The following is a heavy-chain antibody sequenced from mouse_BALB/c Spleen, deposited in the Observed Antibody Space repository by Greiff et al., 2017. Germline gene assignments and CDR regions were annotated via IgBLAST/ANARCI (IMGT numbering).Heavy chain of an antibody. D-gene: IGHD2-3*01. J-gene: IGHJ4*01. CDR2: IWAGGST. CDR1: GFSLTSYG. V-gene: IGHV2-9*02. Sequence: VQLVESGPGLVAPSQSLSITCTVSGFSLTSYGVHWVRQPPGKGLEWLGVIWAGGSTNYNSALMSRLSISKDNSKSQVFLKMNSLQTDDTAMYYCARSDGYQFYAMDYWGQGTSVTVSS. CDR3: ARSDGYQFYAMDY.